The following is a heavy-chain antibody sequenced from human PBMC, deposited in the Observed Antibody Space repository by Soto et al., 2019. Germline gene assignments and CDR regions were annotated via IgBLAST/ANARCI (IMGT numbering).Heavy chain of an antibody. Sequence: SQTLSLTCAISWDSVSSNSAAWHWIRQSPSRGLEWLGRTYYRSKWYNGYSVSVKSRITINPDTSKNQFSLQLNSVSPEDTAVYYCTGQSVAGAIDYWGQGTPVTVSS. CDR3: TGQSVAGAIDY. V-gene: IGHV6-1*01. CDR1: WDSVSSNSAA. D-gene: IGHD6-19*01. CDR2: TYYRSKWYN. J-gene: IGHJ4*02.